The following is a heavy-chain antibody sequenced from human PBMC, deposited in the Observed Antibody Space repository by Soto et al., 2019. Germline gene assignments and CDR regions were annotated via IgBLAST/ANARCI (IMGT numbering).Heavy chain of an antibody. V-gene: IGHV1-69*13. CDR3: ARPLHSGSWYDFEI. CDR1: GGTFSSYA. J-gene: IGHJ4*02. D-gene: IGHD6-13*01. CDR2: IIPIFGTA. Sequence: GASVKVSCKASGGTFSSYAISWVRQAPGQGLEWMGGIIPIFGTANYAQKFQGRVTITADESTSTAYMELSSLRSEDTAVYYCARPLHSGSWYDFEIWGQGTLVTVSS.